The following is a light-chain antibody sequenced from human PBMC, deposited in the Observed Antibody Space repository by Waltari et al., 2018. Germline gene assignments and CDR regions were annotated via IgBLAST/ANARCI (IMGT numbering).Light chain of an antibody. CDR1: QSLLHSSGNTF. CDR3: MPARQTPWT. Sequence: IVMTQSPLPLYVPPGEPASIPRRSSQSLLHSSGNTFLDWYLQKPGQSPQLLIYLISNRASGDPDRFSGSGSGTDFTLKIRRVEAEDVGVYFCMPARQTPWTFGQGTKVEIK. J-gene: IGKJ1*01. V-gene: IGKV2-28*01. CDR2: LIS.